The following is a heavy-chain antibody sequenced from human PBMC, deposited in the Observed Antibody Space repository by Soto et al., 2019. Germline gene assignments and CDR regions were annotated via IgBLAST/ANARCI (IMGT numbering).Heavy chain of an antibody. CDR2: IYYSGST. J-gene: IGHJ4*02. CDR1: GASISRGGYY. V-gene: IGHV4-31*03. D-gene: IGHD6-13*01. Sequence: SETLSLTCPVSGASISRGGYYWSWIRQHPGKGLEWIGYIYYSGSTYYNPSLKSRVTISVDTSKNQFSLKLSSVTAADTAVYYCARGKTVAAAGPFDYWGQGTPVTVSS. CDR3: ARGKTVAAAGPFDY.